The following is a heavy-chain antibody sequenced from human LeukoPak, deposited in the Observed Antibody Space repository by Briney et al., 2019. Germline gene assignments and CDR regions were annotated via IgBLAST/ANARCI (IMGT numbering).Heavy chain of an antibody. CDR1: GFSVSGYW. CDR3: AREWQGGIAAAGTRIEGDY. V-gene: IGHV3-7*01. Sequence: GGSLRLSCAVSGFSVSGYWMTWVRQAPGKGLEWVANIKQDGSEKNYVHSVKGRFTISRDNAENSLFLQMNSLRVEDTAVYYCAREWQGGIAAAGTRIEGDYWGQGTLVAVSS. J-gene: IGHJ4*02. D-gene: IGHD6-13*01. CDR2: IKQDGSEK.